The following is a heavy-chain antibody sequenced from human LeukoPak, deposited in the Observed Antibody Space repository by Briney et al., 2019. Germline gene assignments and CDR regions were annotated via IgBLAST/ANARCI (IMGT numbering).Heavy chain of an antibody. Sequence: ASVKVSCKASGYTFTCYYMYWVRQAPGQGLEWMGWINPNSGGTNYAQKVQGRVTMTRDTSISTAYMELSRLRSDDTAVHYCAREGGSSGWDYEELNYWGQGTLVTVSS. J-gene: IGHJ4*02. D-gene: IGHD6-19*01. CDR1: GYTFTCYY. CDR3: AREGGSSGWDYEELNY. CDR2: INPNSGGT. V-gene: IGHV1-2*02.